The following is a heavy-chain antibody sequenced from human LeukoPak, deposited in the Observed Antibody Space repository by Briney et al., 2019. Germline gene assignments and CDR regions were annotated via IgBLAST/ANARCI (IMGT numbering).Heavy chain of an antibody. CDR1: GFTFSSYE. CDR3: ARGFYYDSSGYPNAFDI. D-gene: IGHD3-22*01. CDR2: ISSSGSTI. J-gene: IGHJ3*02. Sequence: GGSLRLSCAASGFTFSSYEMNWVRQAPGKGLEWVSYISSSGSTIYYADSVQGRFTISRDNAQNSLYLQMNSLRAEDTAVYYCARGFYYDSSGYPNAFDIWGQGTMVTVSS. V-gene: IGHV3-48*03.